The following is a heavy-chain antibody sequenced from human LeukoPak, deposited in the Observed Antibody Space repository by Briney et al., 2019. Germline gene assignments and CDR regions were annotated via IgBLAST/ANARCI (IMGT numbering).Heavy chain of an antibody. D-gene: IGHD3-10*01. CDR1: GGSFSGYY. Sequence: SETLSLTCAVYGGSFSGYYWSWIRQPPGKGLEWIGEINHSGSTNYNPSLKSRVTISVDTSKNQFSLKLSSVAAADTAVYYCARKAQGYGSGRRPFDPWGQGTLVTVSS. J-gene: IGHJ5*02. CDR2: INHSGST. CDR3: ARKAQGYGSGRRPFDP. V-gene: IGHV4-34*01.